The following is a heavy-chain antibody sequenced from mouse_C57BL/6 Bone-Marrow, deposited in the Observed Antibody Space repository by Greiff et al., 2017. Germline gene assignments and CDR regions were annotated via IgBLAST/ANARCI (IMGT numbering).Heavy chain of an antibody. V-gene: IGHV7-3*01. CDR1: GFTFTDYY. J-gene: IGHJ4*01. D-gene: IGHD1-1*01. Sequence: EVKLVESGGGLVQPGGSLSLSCAASGFTFTDYYMSWVRQPPGKALEWLGFIRNKANGYTTEYSASVKGRFTISRDNSQSILYLQMNALRAEDSATYYWARYYYYGSSYYAMDYWGQGTSVTVSS. CDR3: ARYYYYGSSYYAMDY. CDR2: IRNKANGYTT.